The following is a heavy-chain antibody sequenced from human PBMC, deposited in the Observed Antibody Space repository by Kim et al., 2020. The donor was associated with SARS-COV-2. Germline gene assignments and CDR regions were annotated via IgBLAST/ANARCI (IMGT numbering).Heavy chain of an antibody. D-gene: IGHD3-16*01. V-gene: IGHV1-18*01. CDR3: ARDLGVQASQLRARLTHNWFDP. CDR2: ISAYNGNT. CDR1: GYTFTSYG. J-gene: IGHJ5*02. Sequence: ASVKVSCKASGYTFTSYGISWVRQAPGQGLEWMGWISAYNGNTNYAQKLQGRVTMTTDTSTSTAYMELRSLRSDDTAVYYCARDLGVQASQLRARLTHNWFDPWGQGALVTVSS.